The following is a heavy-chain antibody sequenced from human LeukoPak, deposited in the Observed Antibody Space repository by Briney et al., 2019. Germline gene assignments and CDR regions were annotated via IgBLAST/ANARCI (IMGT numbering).Heavy chain of an antibody. Sequence: SETLSLTCPVSGASINTNSYYWGWIRQPPGKGLEWIGNVFYSGNTYYNPSLRGRLTISVDTSKNQFSLKPNSVTAADTAVYYCARTTLRARFFDYWGQGILVTVSS. V-gene: IGHV4-39*01. CDR3: ARTTLRARFFDY. CDR2: VFYSGNT. D-gene: IGHD2-15*01. J-gene: IGHJ4*02. CDR1: GASINTNSYY.